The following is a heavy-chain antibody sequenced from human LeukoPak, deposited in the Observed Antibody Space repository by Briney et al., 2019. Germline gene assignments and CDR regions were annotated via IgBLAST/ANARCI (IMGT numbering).Heavy chain of an antibody. CDR2: ISAYNGNT. D-gene: IGHD3-3*01. Sequence: ASVKVSCKASGYTFTSYGISWVRQAPGQGLEWMGWISAYNGNTNYAQKLQGRVTMTTDTSTSTAYMELRSLRSDDTAVYYCARELYYDFWSGYYTGYYYMDVWGKGTTVTVSS. CDR1: GYTFTSYG. CDR3: ARELYYDFWSGYYTGYYYMDV. V-gene: IGHV1-18*01. J-gene: IGHJ6*03.